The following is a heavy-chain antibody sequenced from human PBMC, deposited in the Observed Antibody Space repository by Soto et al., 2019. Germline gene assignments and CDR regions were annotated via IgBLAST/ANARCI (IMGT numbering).Heavy chain of an antibody. J-gene: IGHJ5*02. CDR1: GGTFSSYT. Sequence: SVKVSCKASGGTFSSYTISWVRQAPGQGLEWMGRIIPILGIANYAQKFQGRVTITADKSTSTAYMELSSLRSEDTAVYYCARDQWVDHRYSSGWTGGYNWFDPWGQGTLVTVSS. V-gene: IGHV1-69*04. D-gene: IGHD6-19*01. CDR3: ARDQWVDHRYSSGWTGGYNWFDP. CDR2: IIPILGIA.